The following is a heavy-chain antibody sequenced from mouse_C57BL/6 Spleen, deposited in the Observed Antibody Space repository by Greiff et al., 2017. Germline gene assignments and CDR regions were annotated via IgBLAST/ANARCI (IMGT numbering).Heavy chain of an antibody. CDR3: AYGYDWGRYAMDY. J-gene: IGHJ4*01. CDR1: GYAFSSYW. Sequence: QVQLKQSGAELVKPGASVKISCKASGYAFSSYWMNWVKQRPGKGLEWIGQIYPGDGDTNYNGKFKGKATLTADKSSSTAYMQLSSLTSEDSAVYFCAYGYDWGRYAMDYWGQGTSVTVSS. D-gene: IGHD2-2*01. V-gene: IGHV1-80*01. CDR2: IYPGDGDT.